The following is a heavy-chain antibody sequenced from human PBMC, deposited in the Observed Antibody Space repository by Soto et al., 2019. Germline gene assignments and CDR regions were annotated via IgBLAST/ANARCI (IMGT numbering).Heavy chain of an antibody. V-gene: IGHV3-7*05. J-gene: IGHJ6*02. CDR3: ARDAITSWYSYAYHGMEV. CDR2: INLDGSDK. CDR1: GFTFRTYW. Sequence: EVQLVESGGGLVQPGGSLRLSCAASGFTFRTYWLSWVRQAPGKGLEWVANINLDGSDKNYVDSVKGRFTISRDNARNSLYLQMRLRRAEDTALYYGARDAITSWYSYAYHGMEVWGQGPTVTVSS. D-gene: IGHD5-18*01.